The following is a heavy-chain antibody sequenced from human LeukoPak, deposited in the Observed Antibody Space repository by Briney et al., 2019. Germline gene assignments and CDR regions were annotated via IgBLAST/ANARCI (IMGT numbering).Heavy chain of an antibody. J-gene: IGHJ5*02. D-gene: IGHD1-7*01. CDR3: ARPRTNWFDP. CDR1: GYTFTSYG. V-gene: IGHV1-18*01. CDR2: ISAYNGNT. Sequence: ASVKVTCKSSGYTFTSYGMSWVRQAPGQGLEWMGWISAYNGNTNYAQKLQGRVTMTTDTSTSTAYMELRSLRSDDTAVYYCARPRTNWFDPWGQGTLVTVSS.